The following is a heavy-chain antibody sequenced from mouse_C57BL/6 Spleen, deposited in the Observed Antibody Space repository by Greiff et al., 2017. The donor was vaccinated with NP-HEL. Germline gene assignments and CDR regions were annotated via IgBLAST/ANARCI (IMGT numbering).Heavy chain of an antibody. CDR3: GREYGISWLAY. D-gene: IGHD2-10*02. CDR2: IHPNSGST. CDR1: GYSFTSYW. J-gene: IGHJ3*01. Sequence: QVQLQQPGAELVKPGASVKLSCKASGYSFTSYWMHWVKQRPGQGLEWIGMIHPNSGSTNYNEKFKSKATLTVDKSSSTAYMQLRSQTAEDAAVYYCGREYGISWLAYWGQGTLVTVSS. V-gene: IGHV1-64*01.